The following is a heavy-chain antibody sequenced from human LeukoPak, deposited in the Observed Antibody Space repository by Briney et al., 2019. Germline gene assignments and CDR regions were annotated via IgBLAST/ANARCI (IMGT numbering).Heavy chain of an antibody. V-gene: IGHV3-23*01. CDR3: ARSIPDYTRFDY. CDR1: GFTFSAYA. CDR2: FKTNSGQV. D-gene: IGHD2-2*02. J-gene: IGHJ4*02. Sequence: PGGSLRLSCVASGFTFSAYAMNWVRLAPGKGLEWVSTFKTNSGQVYYAESVRGRFTISRDNSKNTVYLQMSSLRAEDTALYYCARSIPDYTRFDYWGQGALVTLSP.